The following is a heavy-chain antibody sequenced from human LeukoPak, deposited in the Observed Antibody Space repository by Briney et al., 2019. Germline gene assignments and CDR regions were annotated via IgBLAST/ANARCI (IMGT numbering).Heavy chain of an antibody. D-gene: IGHD2-15*01. J-gene: IGHJ4*02. CDR3: AKRSGDSYYLDS. V-gene: IGHV3-23*01. Sequence: RPGGSLRLSCAASGFTFSSYAMSWVRQAPGKGLEWVSAISGSGGSTYYADSVKGRFTISRDTSKSTLYLQMNSLRAEDTAVYYCAKRSGDSYYLDSWGQGTLVTVSS. CDR2: ISGSGGST. CDR1: GFTFSSYA.